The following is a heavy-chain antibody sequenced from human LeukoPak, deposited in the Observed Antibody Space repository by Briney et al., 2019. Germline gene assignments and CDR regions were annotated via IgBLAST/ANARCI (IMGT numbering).Heavy chain of an antibody. CDR2: ISWNSGSI. CDR1: GLTFDDYA. D-gene: IGHD6-13*01. CDR3: ASSSSWYLAHDAFDI. J-gene: IGHJ3*02. Sequence: GRSLRLSCAASGLTFDDYAMHWVRQAPGKGLEWVSGISWNSGSIGYADSVKGRFTISRDNAKNSLYLQMNSLRAEETALYYCASSSSWYLAHDAFDIWGQGTMVTVSS. V-gene: IGHV3-9*01.